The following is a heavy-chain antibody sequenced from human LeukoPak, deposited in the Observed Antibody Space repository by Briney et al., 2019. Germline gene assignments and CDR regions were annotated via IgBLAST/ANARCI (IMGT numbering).Heavy chain of an antibody. CDR1: GFSFSSCG. J-gene: IGHJ5*02. Sequence: PGRSLRRSCAAAGFSFSSCGMHWVRQAPGRGLEWVAVISFDGSNKNYADSVKGRFTISRDNSKNTLHLQMNSPRVEDTAVYYCAKGGEKYNYGHWFDPWGQGTLVIVSS. CDR3: AKGGEKYNYGHWFDP. D-gene: IGHD5-18*01. V-gene: IGHV3-30*18. CDR2: ISFDGSNK.